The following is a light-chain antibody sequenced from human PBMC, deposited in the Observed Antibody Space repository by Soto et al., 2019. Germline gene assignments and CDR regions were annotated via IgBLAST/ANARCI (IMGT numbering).Light chain of an antibody. CDR1: ESISTN. CDR3: QHYNSWPYS. V-gene: IGKV3-15*01. Sequence: EIVMTQSPATQSVSPGERATLSCTASESISTNLAWYQHKPGQAPRLLIYGASTRATGVPTRFSGSGSGTEFTLAISRLQSEDFAVYYCQHYNSWPYSFGQGTKLDVK. CDR2: GAS. J-gene: IGKJ2*03.